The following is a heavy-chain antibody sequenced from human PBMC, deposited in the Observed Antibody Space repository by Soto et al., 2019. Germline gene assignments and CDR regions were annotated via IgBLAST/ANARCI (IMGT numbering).Heavy chain of an antibody. J-gene: IGHJ6*02. Sequence: SETLSLTCAVYGGSFCGYYWSWFRQPPGKGLEWIGEINHSGRTNYNPSLKNRDTISGDTTKNQFCLKLSSVTAADTAVYYCARVSVLELRNRFNGMDVWGQGTTVTVS. V-gene: IGHV4-34*01. CDR1: GGSFCGYY. CDR2: INHSGRT. CDR3: ARVSVLELRNRFNGMDV. D-gene: IGHD1-7*01.